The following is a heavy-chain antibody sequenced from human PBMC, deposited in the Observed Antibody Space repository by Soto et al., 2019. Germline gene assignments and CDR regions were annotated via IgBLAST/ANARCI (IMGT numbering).Heavy chain of an antibody. Sequence: PSENLSLTCPVSGGSSSCYYWSWIRQPPGKGLEWIGYIYYSGSTNYNPSLKSRVTISVDTSKNQFSLKLSSVTAADTAVYYCARVPDRWGQGTLVTVS. CDR3: ARVPDR. V-gene: IGHV4-59*12. CDR2: IYYSGST. D-gene: IGHD2-2*01. J-gene: IGHJ5*02. CDR1: GGSSSCYY.